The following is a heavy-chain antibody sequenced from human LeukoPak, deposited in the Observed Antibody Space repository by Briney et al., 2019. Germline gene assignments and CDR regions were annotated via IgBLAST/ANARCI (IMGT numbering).Heavy chain of an antibody. D-gene: IGHD3-10*01. J-gene: IGHJ4*02. CDR1: GGSFSGYY. CDR2: INHSGST. CDR3: AREGLWFGELD. V-gene: IGHV4-34*01. Sequence: SETLSLTCAVYGGSFSGYYWSWIRQPPGKGLEWIGEINHSGSTNYNPSLKSRVTVSVDTSKNQFSLKLSSVTAEDTAVYYCAREGLWFGELDWGQGTLVTVSS.